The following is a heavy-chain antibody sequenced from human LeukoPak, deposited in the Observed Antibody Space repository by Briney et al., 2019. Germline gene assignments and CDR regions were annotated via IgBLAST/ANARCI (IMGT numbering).Heavy chain of an antibody. Sequence: SQTLSLTCAVSGGSISSGGYSWSWIRQPPGKGLEWIGYIYHSGSTYYNPSLKSRVTISVDRSKNQFSLKLSSVTAADTAVYYCARGGTVTLYYYYGMDVCGQGTTVTVSS. CDR1: GGSISSGGYS. CDR3: ARGGTVTLYYYYGMDV. D-gene: IGHD4-17*01. V-gene: IGHV4-30-2*01. J-gene: IGHJ6*02. CDR2: IYHSGST.